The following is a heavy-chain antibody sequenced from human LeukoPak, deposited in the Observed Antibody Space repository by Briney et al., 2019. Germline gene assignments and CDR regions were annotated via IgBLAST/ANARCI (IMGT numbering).Heavy chain of an antibody. CDR2: IKQDGSEK. CDR1: GFTFSSYW. D-gene: IGHD2-2*01. Sequence: GGSLRLSCAASGFTFSSYWMSWVRQAPGKGLEWVANIKQDGSEKYYVDSVKGRFTISRDNAKNSLYLQMNSLRAEDTAVYYCAREPNYCSSTSCYLLNWFDPWGQGTLVTVSS. J-gene: IGHJ5*02. V-gene: IGHV3-7*01. CDR3: AREPNYCSSTSCYLLNWFDP.